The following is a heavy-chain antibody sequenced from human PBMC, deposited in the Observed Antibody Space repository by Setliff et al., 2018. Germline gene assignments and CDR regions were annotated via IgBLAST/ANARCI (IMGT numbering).Heavy chain of an antibody. J-gene: IGHJ4*02. CDR3: ARHRVGNSGYAIPILDF. V-gene: IGHV5-51*01. D-gene: IGHD5-12*01. CDR1: GYSFTDYW. Sequence: GESLKISCKASGYSFTDYWIAWVRQMPGKGLEWMGVIYPSNSNIKYSPSFEAQITFSVDKSITTAYLQWSSLKASDTAIYYCARHRVGNSGYAIPILDFWGQGALVTVSS. CDR2: IYPSNSNI.